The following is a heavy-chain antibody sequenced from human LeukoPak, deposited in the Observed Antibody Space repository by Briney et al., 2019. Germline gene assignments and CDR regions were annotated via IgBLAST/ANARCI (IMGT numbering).Heavy chain of an antibody. V-gene: IGHV1-8*01. D-gene: IGHD6-19*01. CDR1: GYTFTSYE. Sequence: ASVKVSCKAPGYTFTSYEIIWVRQATGQGLEWMGWMNPNSGNTGFVEKFQGRVTITRNTSIATAYMELSSLRFEDTAVYYCARVPPEWLAPIDYWGQGTLVPVPS. CDR3: ARVPPEWLAPIDY. CDR2: MNPNSGNT. J-gene: IGHJ4*02.